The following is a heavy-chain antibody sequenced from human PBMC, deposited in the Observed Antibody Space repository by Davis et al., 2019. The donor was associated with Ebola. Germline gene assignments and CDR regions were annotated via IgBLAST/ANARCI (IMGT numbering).Heavy chain of an antibody. V-gene: IGHV4-30-4*07. D-gene: IGHD4/OR15-4a*01. CDR2: IYYSGGT. Sequence: MPSETLSLTCTVSGGSISSSGFYWTWIRQPPGKGLEWIGYIYYSGGTHYNPSLKSRVTISGDTSRNQFSLKLSSVTAADTAVYYCARVANYGDYFDYWGLGTLVTVSS. J-gene: IGHJ4*02. CDR1: GGSISSSGFY. CDR3: ARVANYGDYFDY.